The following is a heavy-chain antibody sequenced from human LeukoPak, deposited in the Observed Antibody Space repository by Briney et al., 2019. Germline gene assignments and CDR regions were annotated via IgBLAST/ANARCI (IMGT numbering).Heavy chain of an antibody. J-gene: IGHJ4*02. V-gene: IGHV1-8*01. D-gene: IGHD4-23*01. CDR1: GYTFTSYD. Sequence: ASVNVSFTASGYTFTSYDINWVRQATGQGLEWMGWMNPNSGNTGYAQKFQGRVTMTRNTSISTAYMELRSLRSDDTAVYYCARDYGGIIDYWGQGTLVTVSS. CDR2: MNPNSGNT. CDR3: ARDYGGIIDY.